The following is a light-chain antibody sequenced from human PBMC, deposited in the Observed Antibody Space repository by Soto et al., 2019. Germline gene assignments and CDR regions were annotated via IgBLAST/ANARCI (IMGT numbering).Light chain of an antibody. J-gene: IGKJ2*01. Sequence: EIVLTQSPGTLSLSPGERATLSCRASQSVSSSYLGWYQQKPGQAPRLLIYSASSRATGIPDRFSGSGSGTDFTLTISRLEPEDFAVYYCLQYGSSPGYTFGQGTKLEIK. CDR1: QSVSSSY. V-gene: IGKV3-20*01. CDR3: LQYGSSPGYT. CDR2: SAS.